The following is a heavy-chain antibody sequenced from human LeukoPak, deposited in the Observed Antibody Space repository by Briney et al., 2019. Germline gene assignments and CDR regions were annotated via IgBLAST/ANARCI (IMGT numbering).Heavy chain of an antibody. CDR3: ARGAWQQLARRWFDP. CDR1: GGSISSSSYY. J-gene: IGHJ5*02. Sequence: PSETLSLTCTVSGGSISSSSYYWGWIRQPPGKGLEWIGSIYYSGGTYYNPSLKSRVTMSLDTSKNQFSLSLSSVTAAETAVYYCARGAWQQLARRWFDPWGQGTLVTVSS. CDR2: IYYSGGT. V-gene: IGHV4-39*07. D-gene: IGHD6-13*01.